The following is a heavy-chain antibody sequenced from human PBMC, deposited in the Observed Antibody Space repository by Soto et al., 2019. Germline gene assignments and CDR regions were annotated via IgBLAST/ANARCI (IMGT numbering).Heavy chain of an antibody. V-gene: IGHV1-69*02. CDR3: ARGGSYLNYYWYFDL. CDR2: IIPIIGIA. Sequence: QVQLVQSGAEVKKPGSSVTVSCKTSGGTFSSYTISWVRQAPGQGLEWMGRIIPIIGIANYVQNFQGRVTITADKSTSTAYMELSSLRSEDTAVYYCARGGSYLNYYWYFDLWGRGTLVTVSS. J-gene: IGHJ2*01. CDR1: GGTFSSYT. D-gene: IGHD1-26*01.